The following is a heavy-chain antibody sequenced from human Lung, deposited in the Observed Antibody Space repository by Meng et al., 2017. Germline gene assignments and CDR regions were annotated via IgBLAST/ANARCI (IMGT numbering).Heavy chain of an antibody. CDR1: GGSFSYYY. J-gene: IGHJ4*02. CDR2: INHSGST. CDR3: ARGPTTMAHDFDY. D-gene: IGHD4-11*01. V-gene: IGHV4-34*01. Sequence: QVQRQRRGAGLLNPPETLSLSRVVSGGSFSYYYWSWICQPPGKGLEWIGEINHSGSTNYNPSLESRATISVDTSQNNLSLKLSSVTAADSAVYYCARGPTTMAHDFDYWGQGTLVTVSS.